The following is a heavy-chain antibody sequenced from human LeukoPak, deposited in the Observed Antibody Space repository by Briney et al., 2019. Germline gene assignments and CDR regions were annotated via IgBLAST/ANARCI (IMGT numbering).Heavy chain of an antibody. CDR3: ARDTGPRQYSSTWSDSYYYYGMDV. CDR1: GASLGSYY. V-gene: IGHV4-59*01. D-gene: IGHD6-13*01. Sequence: PSETLSLTCTVSGASLGSYYWSGIRQPPGKGLEWIGYIYYIGNTNYNPSLKSRVTLLIDTSKNQFSLKLSSVTAADTAVYFCARDTGPRQYSSTWSDSYYYYGMDVWGQGTTVTVSS. CDR2: IYYIGNT. J-gene: IGHJ6*02.